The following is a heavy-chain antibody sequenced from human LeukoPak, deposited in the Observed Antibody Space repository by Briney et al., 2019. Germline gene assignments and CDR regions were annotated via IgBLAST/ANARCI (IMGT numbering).Heavy chain of an antibody. CDR2: IIPIFGTA. V-gene: IGHV1-69*13. CDR3: ARRLYSSSQNAFDI. Sequence: SVKVSCKASGYTFTSYGISWVRQAPGQGLEWMGGIIPIFGTANYAQKFQGRVTITADESTSTAYMELSSLRSEDTAVYYCARRLYSSSQNAFDIWGQGTMVTVSS. D-gene: IGHD6-6*01. CDR1: GYTFTSYG. J-gene: IGHJ3*02.